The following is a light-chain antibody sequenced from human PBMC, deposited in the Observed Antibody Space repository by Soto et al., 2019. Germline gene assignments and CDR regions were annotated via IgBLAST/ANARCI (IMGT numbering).Light chain of an antibody. J-gene: IGKJ4*01. CDR1: QGISSY. V-gene: IGKV1-9*01. CDR3: QQLNSYPRVT. Sequence: DIQLTQSPSFLSASVGDRVTITCRASQGISSYLAWYQQKPGKAPKLLIYAASTLQSGVPSRFSSSGSGTEFTLTISSLQPEDFAPYYCQQLNSYPRVTFGGGTKVDIK. CDR2: AAS.